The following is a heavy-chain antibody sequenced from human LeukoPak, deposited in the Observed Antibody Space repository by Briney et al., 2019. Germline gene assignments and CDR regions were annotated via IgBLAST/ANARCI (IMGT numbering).Heavy chain of an antibody. J-gene: IGHJ4*02. CDR3: ARAQHYYDSSGLDY. CDR1: GFTFSSYA. CDR2: ISSSSYI. V-gene: IGHV3-21*01. D-gene: IGHD3-22*01. Sequence: GGSLRLSCAASGFTFSSYAMSWVRQAPGKGLEWVSSISSSSYIYYADSVKGRFTISRDNAKNSLYLQMNSLRAEDTAVYYCARAQHYYDSSGLDYWGQGTLVTVSS.